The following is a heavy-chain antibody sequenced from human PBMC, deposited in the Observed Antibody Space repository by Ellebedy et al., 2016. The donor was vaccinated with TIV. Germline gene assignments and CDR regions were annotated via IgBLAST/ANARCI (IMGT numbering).Heavy chain of an antibody. Sequence: AASVQVSCKASGYSFTSHYIHWLRRAPGQGLEWLGIVDPTRGDTTFGQKFQGRVSMTRDTSTSTVYMHLSSLTSEDTAVYYCARGRERGSLNFDSWGQGTLVAVSS. CDR1: GYSFTSHY. J-gene: IGHJ4*02. V-gene: IGHV1-46*01. CDR2: VDPTRGDT. CDR3: ARGRERGSLNFDS. D-gene: IGHD6-19*01.